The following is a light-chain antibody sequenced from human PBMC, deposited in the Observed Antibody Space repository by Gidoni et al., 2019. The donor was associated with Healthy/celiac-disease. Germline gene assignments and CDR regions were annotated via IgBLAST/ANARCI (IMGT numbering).Light chain of an antibody. CDR1: QSVRSN. CDR3: QRHGT. CDR2: GAP. Sequence: EIVMTQSPATLSVSPGERATLSCRASQSVRSNLAWYQQKPGQAPRLLSYGAPTRATGIPARFSGSGSGTEFTLTISSLQSEDFAVYYCQRHGTFGQGTKVEIK. V-gene: IGKV3-15*01. J-gene: IGKJ1*01.